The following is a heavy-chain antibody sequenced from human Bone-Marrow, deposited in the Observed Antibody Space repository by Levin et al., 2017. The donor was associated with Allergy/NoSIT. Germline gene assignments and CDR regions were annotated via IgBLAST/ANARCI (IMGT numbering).Heavy chain of an antibody. J-gene: IGHJ5*02. CDR1: GGSISSYY. CDR3: ARGYSSSWDHNWFDP. CDR2: IYYSGST. V-gene: IGHV4-59*01. D-gene: IGHD6-13*01. Sequence: PSETLSLTCTVSGGSISSYYWSWIRQPPGKGLEWIGYIYYSGSTNYNPSLKSRVTISVDTSKNQFSLKLSSVTAADTAVYYCARGYSSSWDHNWFDPWGQGTLVTVSS.